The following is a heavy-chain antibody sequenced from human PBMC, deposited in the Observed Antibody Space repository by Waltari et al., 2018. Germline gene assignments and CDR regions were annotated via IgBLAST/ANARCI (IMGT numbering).Heavy chain of an antibody. CDR2: TYHSAST. J-gene: IGHJ6*02. V-gene: IGHV4-38-2*01. Sequence: QVQLQESGPGLVKPSEPLSLTCAVSGYSIRSGYYWGWIRQPPGNGLEWMGRTYHSASTCYNPSLTIRVTIPVDTSKNQFSLKLSSVTAADTAVYYCARHLQAVTPSYGMDVWGQGTTVTVAS. D-gene: IGHD4-4*01. CDR3: ARHLQAVTPSYGMDV. CDR1: GYSIRSGYY.